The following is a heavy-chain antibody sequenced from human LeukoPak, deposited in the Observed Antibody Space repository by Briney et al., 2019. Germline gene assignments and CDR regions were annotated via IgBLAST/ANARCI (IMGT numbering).Heavy chain of an antibody. CDR1: GGSINSYY. J-gene: IGHJ3*02. CDR3: ARAGYGGFGERFNVPNAFDI. V-gene: IGHV4-59*01. CDR2: IYYSGGT. Sequence: SETLSLTCTVSGGSINSYYWNWIRQPPGKGLEWIGCIYYSGGTNYNPSLKSRVTISVDTSKNQFSLKLSSVTAADTAVYYCARAGYGGFGERFNVPNAFDIWGQGTMVTVSS. D-gene: IGHD3-10*01.